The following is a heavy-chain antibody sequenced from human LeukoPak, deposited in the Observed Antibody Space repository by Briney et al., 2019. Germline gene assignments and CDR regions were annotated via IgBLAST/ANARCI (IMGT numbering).Heavy chain of an antibody. V-gene: IGHV4-4*07. CDR2: IYTSGST. Sequence: SETLSLTCTVSGGSISSYYWSWIRQPAGKGLEWIGRIYTSGSTNYNPSLKSRVTMSVDTSKNQFSLKLSSVTAADTAVYYCAGQILESTRSGPKRWFDPWGQGTLVTVSS. CDR1: GGSISSYY. J-gene: IGHJ5*02. D-gene: IGHD3-3*01. CDR3: AGQILESTRSGPKRWFDP.